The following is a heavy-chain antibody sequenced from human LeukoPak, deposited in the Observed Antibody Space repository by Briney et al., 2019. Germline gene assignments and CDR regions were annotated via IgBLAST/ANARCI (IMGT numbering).Heavy chain of an antibody. Sequence: SETLSLTCPVSGGSIGIYYWSWIRQPPGKGLEWIAFISYSGSTNYNPSLKSRASISLDTSKNLCSLRLSSVTAADTAVYYCARHAIYSGGYSFWFDPWGLGTLVTVS. V-gene: IGHV4-59*08. CDR3: ARHAIYSGGYSFWFDP. CDR2: ISYSGST. J-gene: IGHJ5*02. CDR1: GGSIGIYY. D-gene: IGHD1-26*01.